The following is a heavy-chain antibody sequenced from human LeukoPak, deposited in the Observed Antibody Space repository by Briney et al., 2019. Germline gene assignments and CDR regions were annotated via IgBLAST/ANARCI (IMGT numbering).Heavy chain of an antibody. CDR1: GFTFSSHW. V-gene: IGHV3-15*01. CDR2: IKAKIDGGTT. J-gene: IGHJ5*02. CDR3: TTAVRATSGTRFDA. D-gene: IGHD1-26*01. Sequence: GGSLRLSCVDSGFTFSSHWMSCVRQAPGKGLEWVGRIKAKIDGGTTDYGAPVKDRFIISRDDSKNTLYMQMNSLKTEDTAVYYCTTAVRATSGTRFDAWGQGTLVTVSS.